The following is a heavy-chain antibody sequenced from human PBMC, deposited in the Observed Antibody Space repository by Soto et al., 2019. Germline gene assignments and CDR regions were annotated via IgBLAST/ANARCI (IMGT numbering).Heavy chain of an antibody. V-gene: IGHV1-3*01. CDR1: GYTFTSYA. D-gene: IGHD6-19*01. CDR3: ASRQVVAGTNDYYYGMDV. CDR2: INAGNGNT. J-gene: IGHJ6*02. Sequence: QVQLAQSGAEVKKPGASVKVSCKASGYTFTSYAMHWVRQAPGQRLEWMGWINAGNGNTKYSQKFQGRVTIIRDTAASTAYMELSSLRSEDTAVYYCASRQVVAGTNDYYYGMDVWGQGTTVTVSS.